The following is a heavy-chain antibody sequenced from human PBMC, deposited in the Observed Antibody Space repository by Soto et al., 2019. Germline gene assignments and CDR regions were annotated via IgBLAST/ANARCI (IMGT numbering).Heavy chain of an antibody. Sequence: SETLSLTCTFSGCSISSSSSYWGWIREPPGKGLEWIGSIYYSGSTYYNPSLKSRVTISVDTSKNQFSLKLSSVTAADTAVYYCARSVPAYYYYYGMDVWGQGTTVT. D-gene: IGHD2-2*01. CDR1: GCSISSSSSY. V-gene: IGHV4-39*01. CDR2: IYYSGST. CDR3: ARSVPAYYYYYGMDV. J-gene: IGHJ6*02.